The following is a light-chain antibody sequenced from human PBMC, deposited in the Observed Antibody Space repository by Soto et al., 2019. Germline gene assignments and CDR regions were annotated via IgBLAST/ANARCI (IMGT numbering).Light chain of an antibody. Sequence: DLPMTQSPSSLSASVGDRITITCRASQSISRYLNLYQHKPGKAPTLLINAASSLERGVPSRFSGGGSGTDFTRNISSLPPDEFATYYGQQNYRATPWTFRQGTKVEVK. V-gene: IGKV1-39*01. CDR1: QSISRY. CDR3: QQNYRATPWT. J-gene: IGKJ1*01. CDR2: AAS.